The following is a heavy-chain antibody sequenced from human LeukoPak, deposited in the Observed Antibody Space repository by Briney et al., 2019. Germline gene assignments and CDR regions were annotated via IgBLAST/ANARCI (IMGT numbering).Heavy chain of an antibody. V-gene: IGHV5-51*01. D-gene: IGHD1-1*01. CDR1: GYRISNYW. Sequence: DSLKISCKGSGYRISNYWIALLRQLPGKGLECMGIIYPGDSDTRYSPSFQGQVTISAAKSISTAYLQWSSLNASNTAMYYCARGLSGTLKKRLSREANFDYWGQGTLVTVSS. CDR3: ARGLSGTLKKRLSREANFDY. CDR2: IYPGDSDT. J-gene: IGHJ4*02.